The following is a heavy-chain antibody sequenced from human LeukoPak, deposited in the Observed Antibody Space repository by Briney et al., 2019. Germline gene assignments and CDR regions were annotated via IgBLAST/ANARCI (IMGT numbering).Heavy chain of an antibody. CDR3: ARAIRRVVVPAAPFDP. V-gene: IGHV1-2*02. D-gene: IGHD2-2*01. Sequence: ASVKVSCKASGYTFTGYYMHWVRQAPGQGLEWMGWINPNSGGTNYAQKFQGRVTMTRDTSISTAYMELSRLRSDDTAVYYCARAIRRVVVPAAPFDPWGQGTLVTVSS. CDR2: INPNSGGT. CDR1: GYTFTGYY. J-gene: IGHJ5*02.